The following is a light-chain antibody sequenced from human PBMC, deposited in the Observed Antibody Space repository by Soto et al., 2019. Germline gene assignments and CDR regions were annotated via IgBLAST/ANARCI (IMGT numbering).Light chain of an antibody. V-gene: IGKV3-11*01. CDR2: DAS. CDR1: QSVGSY. CDR3: QQRSDWPST. J-gene: IGKJ4*01. Sequence: EIVLTQSPATLSLSPGDRATLSCRARQSVGSYLGWYQQRPGQAPRLLIYDASNRATGIPARFSGSGSGTDFTLTISSLEPEDFAVYSCQQRSDWPSTFGGGTKVEIK.